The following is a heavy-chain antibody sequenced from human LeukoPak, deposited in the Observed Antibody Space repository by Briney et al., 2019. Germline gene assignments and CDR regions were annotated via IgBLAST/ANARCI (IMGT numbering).Heavy chain of an antibody. D-gene: IGHD1-26*01. Sequence: PSETLSLTCAVYGGSFSGYYWSWIRQPPGKGLEWIGEINHSGSTNYNPSLKSRVTISVDTSKNQFSLKLSSVTAADTAVYYCARLSYYPHYYYYYMDVWGKGTTVTVSS. J-gene: IGHJ6*03. CDR2: INHSGST. CDR1: GGSFSGYY. CDR3: ARLSYYPHYYYYYMDV. V-gene: IGHV4-34*01.